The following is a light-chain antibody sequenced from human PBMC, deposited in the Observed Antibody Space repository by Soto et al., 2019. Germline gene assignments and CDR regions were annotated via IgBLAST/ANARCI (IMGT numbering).Light chain of an antibody. V-gene: IGKV3-20*01. CDR3: QQYGSSPPIT. CDR2: GAS. Sequence: EIVLTQSPGTLSLSPGERATLSYRASQSVSKSYLAWYQQKPGQAPRLLIYGASSRATGIPDRFSGSGSGTDFTLTISRLEPEDFAVYYCQQYGSSPPITFGQGTRLEIK. CDR1: QSVSKSY. J-gene: IGKJ5*01.